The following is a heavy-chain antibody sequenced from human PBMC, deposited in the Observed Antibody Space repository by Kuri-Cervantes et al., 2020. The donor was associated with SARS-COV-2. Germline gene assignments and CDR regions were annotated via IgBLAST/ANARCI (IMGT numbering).Heavy chain of an antibody. D-gene: IGHD3-22*01. CDR3: ARDSKSITMIVVVPPMLDP. CDR2: ISYDGSNR. Sequence: GGSLRLSCAASGFTFSSYAMHWVRQAPGKGLEWVAVISYDGSNRYYADSVKGRFTISRDNSKNTLYLQMNSLRAEDTAVYYCARDSKSITMIVVVPPMLDPWGQGTLVPSPQ. V-gene: IGHV3-30-3*01. CDR1: GFTFSSYA. J-gene: IGHJ5*02.